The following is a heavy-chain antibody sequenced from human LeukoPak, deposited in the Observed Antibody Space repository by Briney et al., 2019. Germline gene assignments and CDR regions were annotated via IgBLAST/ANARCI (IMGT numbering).Heavy chain of an antibody. J-gene: IGHJ4*02. Sequence: GGSLRLSCAASGFTFSSYAMSWVRQAPGKGLEWVSAISGSGGSTYYADSVKGRFTISRDNSKNTLYLQMNSLRAEDTAVYYCAKINTYSGAYAVDYWGQGTLVTVSS. CDR2: ISGSGGST. CDR1: GFTFSSYA. D-gene: IGHD1-26*01. V-gene: IGHV3-23*01. CDR3: AKINTYSGAYAVDY.